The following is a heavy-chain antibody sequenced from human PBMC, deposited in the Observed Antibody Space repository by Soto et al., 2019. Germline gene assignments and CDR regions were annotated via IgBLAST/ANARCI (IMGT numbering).Heavy chain of an antibody. D-gene: IGHD3-9*01. V-gene: IGHV4-34*01. Sequence: SETLSLTRAVYGGSFSGYYWSWIRQPPGKGLEWIGEINHSGSTNYNPSLKSRVTISVDTSKNQFSLKLSSVTAADTAVYYCARNSAILTYYDILTGYYLDYRGQRTLVTVSS. CDR1: GGSFSGYY. CDR3: ARNSAILTYYDILTGYYLDY. CDR2: INHSGST. J-gene: IGHJ4*02.